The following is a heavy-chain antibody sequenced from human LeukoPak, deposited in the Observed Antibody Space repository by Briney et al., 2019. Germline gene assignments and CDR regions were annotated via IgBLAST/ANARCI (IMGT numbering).Heavy chain of an antibody. J-gene: IGHJ5*02. Sequence: GGCLRLACAASGFTIDNYAMHWVRHAPGNGIEWLAAIYLNSGGAVHAASVQGRFTISRDNAKNSLCLQMNSVRTEDTGFYFCTRDNCYKIATCHGRCFDHWGQGTLVAVSS. D-gene: IGHD2/OR15-2a*01. CDR2: IYLNSGGA. CDR1: GFTIDNYA. V-gene: IGHV3-9*01. CDR3: TRDNCYKIATCHGRCFDH.